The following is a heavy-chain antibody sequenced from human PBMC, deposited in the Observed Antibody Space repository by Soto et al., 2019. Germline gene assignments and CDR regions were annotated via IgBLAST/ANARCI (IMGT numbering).Heavy chain of an antibody. Sequence: GGSLRLSCAASGFTFSSYAMSWVRQAPGKGLEWVSAISGSGGSTYYADSVKGRFTISRDNSKNTLYLQMNSLRAEDTAVYYCAKGLVRAARIKNAFDIWGQGTMVTVS. D-gene: IGHD6-6*01. V-gene: IGHV3-23*01. J-gene: IGHJ3*02. CDR2: ISGSGGST. CDR3: AKGLVRAARIKNAFDI. CDR1: GFTFSSYA.